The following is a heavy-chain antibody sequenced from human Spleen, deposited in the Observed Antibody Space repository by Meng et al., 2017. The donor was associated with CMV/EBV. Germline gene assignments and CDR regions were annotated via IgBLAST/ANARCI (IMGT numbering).Heavy chain of an antibody. V-gene: IGHV3-20*03. CDR3: ARDPSPMDGYSSGWFDY. J-gene: IGHJ4*02. CDR1: FDDDG. D-gene: IGHD6-19*01. CDR2: IKWNGGST. Sequence: FDDDGMSGSRQAPGKGLEWVSGIKWNGGSTGYADSVKGRFTISRDNDKNSLYLQMNSLRAEDTALYYCARDPSPMDGYSSGWFDYWGQGTLVTVSS.